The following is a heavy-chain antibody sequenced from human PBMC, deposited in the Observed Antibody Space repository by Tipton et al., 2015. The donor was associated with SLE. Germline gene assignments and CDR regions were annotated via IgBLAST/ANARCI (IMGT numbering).Heavy chain of an antibody. J-gene: IGHJ4*02. D-gene: IGHD1-1*01. V-gene: IGHV3-30*04. Sequence: SLRLSCAASGFIFSSYAMHWVRQAPGKGLEWVALISYDGSNKYYADSVRGRFTISRDNSKNTVYLQMNSLRAEDTAVYYCATSLLQGFDYWGQGTLVTVSS. CDR2: ISYDGSNK. CDR1: GFIFSSYA. CDR3: ATSLLQGFDY.